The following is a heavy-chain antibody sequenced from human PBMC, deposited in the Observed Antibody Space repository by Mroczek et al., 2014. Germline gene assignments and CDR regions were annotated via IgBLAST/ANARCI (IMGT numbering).Heavy chain of an antibody. CDR2: INHSGST. Sequence: QVQLQQWGAGLLKPSETLSLTCAVYGGSFSGYYWSWIRQPPGKGLEWIGEINHSGSTNYNPSLKSRVTISVDTSKNQFSLKLNSVTAADTAVYYCARETPRRQWLDSVDYWGQGNPGSPSPQ. D-gene: IGHD6-19*01. V-gene: IGHV4-34*01. J-gene: IGHJ4*02. CDR3: ARETPRRQWLDSVDY. CDR1: GGSFSGYY.